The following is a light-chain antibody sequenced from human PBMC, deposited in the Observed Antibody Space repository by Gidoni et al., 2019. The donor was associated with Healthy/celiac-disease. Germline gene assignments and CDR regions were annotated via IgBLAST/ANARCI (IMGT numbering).Light chain of an antibody. V-gene: IGLV2-14*01. CDR3: SSYTSSSTPVV. Sequence: QSALTQPASVSGSPGQSITISCTGTSRYVGGSNYVSWYQQPPGKAPKPMIYDVSNRPSGVSNRFSGSKSGNTASLTISGLQAEDEADYYCSSYTSSSTPVVFGGGTKLTVL. J-gene: IGLJ2*01. CDR2: DVS. CDR1: SRYVGGSNY.